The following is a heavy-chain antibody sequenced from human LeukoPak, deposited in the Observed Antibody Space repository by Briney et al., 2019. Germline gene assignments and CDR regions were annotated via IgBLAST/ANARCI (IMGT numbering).Heavy chain of an antibody. CDR3: AGGGVGGFDP. J-gene: IGHJ5*02. D-gene: IGHD4-17*01. Sequence: PSETLSLTCTVSGGSISSYYWSWIRQPPGKGLEWIGYIYYSGSTNYNPSLKSRVTISVDTSKNQFSLKLSSVTAADTAVYYCAGGGVGGFDPWGQGTLVTVSS. V-gene: IGHV4-59*12. CDR1: GGSISSYY. CDR2: IYYSGST.